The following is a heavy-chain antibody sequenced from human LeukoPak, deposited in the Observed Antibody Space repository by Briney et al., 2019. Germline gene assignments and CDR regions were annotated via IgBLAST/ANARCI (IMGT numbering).Heavy chain of an antibody. V-gene: IGHV4-39*01. Sequence: SETLSLTCTVSGGSISSAGYYWGWIRQPPGKGLEWIGTVHYDGSSYYDTSLKSRVTISVDTSKNQLSLKLFFVTAADTAVYYCARHYCTGGPCYLDYWGQGTLVTVSS. CDR1: GGSISSAGYY. CDR2: VHYDGSS. D-gene: IGHD2-8*02. CDR3: ARHYCTGGPCYLDY. J-gene: IGHJ4*02.